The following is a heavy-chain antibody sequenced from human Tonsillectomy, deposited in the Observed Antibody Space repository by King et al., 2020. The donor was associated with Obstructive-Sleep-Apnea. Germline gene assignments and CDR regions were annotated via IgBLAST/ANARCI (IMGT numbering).Heavy chain of an antibody. CDR2: IVTAGDT. V-gene: IGHV3-13*04. CDR3: ARVSSIFGVVIRSWFDP. D-gene: IGHD3-3*01. J-gene: IGHJ5*02. CDR1: GFTSSSYD. Sequence: QLVQSGGGLVQPGGSLRLSCAASGFTSSSYDMHWVRQATGKGLEWVSAIVTAGDTYYPGSVKGRFTISRENAKNPLFLQMNSLRAGDTAGYYCARVSSIFGVVIRSWFDPWGQGTLVTVSS.